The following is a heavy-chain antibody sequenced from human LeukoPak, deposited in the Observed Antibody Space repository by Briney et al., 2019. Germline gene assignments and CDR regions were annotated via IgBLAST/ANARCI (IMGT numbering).Heavy chain of an antibody. V-gene: IGHV4-38-2*02. CDR1: GYSISSGYF. Sequence: SETLSLTCTVSGYSISSGYFWGWIRQPPGKGLELIGSIHHSGRTYYNPSLKSRVTISVDKSKNQFSLKLSSVTAADTAVYYCARIVDAFDIWGQGTMVTVSS. CDR3: ARIVDAFDI. CDR2: IHHSGRT. D-gene: IGHD3-22*01. J-gene: IGHJ3*02.